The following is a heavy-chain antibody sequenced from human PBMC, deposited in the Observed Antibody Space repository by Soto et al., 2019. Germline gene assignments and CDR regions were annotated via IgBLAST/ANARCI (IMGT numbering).Heavy chain of an antibody. CDR3: ARSGELSPFADGMDV. J-gene: IGHJ6*02. D-gene: IGHD3-16*02. CDR2: IYLSDSET. Sequence: XESLTISCKASEYSLSSYWIGLVRQTPGKGLEWMGIIYLSDSETRYNPSFQGQVTISADNSISTAYLQWRSLKASDTAIYYCARSGELSPFADGMDVWGQGTTVTVSS. CDR1: EYSLSSYW. V-gene: IGHV5-51*01.